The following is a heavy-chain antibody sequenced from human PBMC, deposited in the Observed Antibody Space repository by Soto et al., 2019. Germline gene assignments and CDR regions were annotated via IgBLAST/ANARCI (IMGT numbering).Heavy chain of an antibody. J-gene: IGHJ6*02. CDR3: ARARLSNGDPNIYFFYGLDV. D-gene: IGHD3-10*01. CDR1: GDMFRNSA. CDR2: IIPLFRKT. V-gene: IGHV1-69*01. Sequence: QVQLVQSGAEVKRPGSSVKVCCKASGDMFRNSAFTWVRQAPGQGLAWMGVIIPLFRKTNVAQNFQGRVTFTADESTSSLYMEASSLTSEDTAVYYCARARLSNGDPNIYFFYGLDVWGQGTTITVSS.